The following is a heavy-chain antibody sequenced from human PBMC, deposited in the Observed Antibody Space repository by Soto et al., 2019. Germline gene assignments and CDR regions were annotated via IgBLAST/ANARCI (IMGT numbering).Heavy chain of an antibody. CDR2: IYWNDDK. J-gene: IGHJ4*02. CDR3: IHGTDYFDY. V-gene: IGHV2-5*01. CDR1: GFSLRTTGVV. Sequence: QITLKESGPTLVKPTQTLTLTCSFSGFSLRTTGVVLAGIDRPPGKALDWLAIIYWNDDKRYTQSLKNSFTITKDTSKNQVVLTMTNMDPVDTATYYCIHGTDYFDYWGQGVLVTVSS.